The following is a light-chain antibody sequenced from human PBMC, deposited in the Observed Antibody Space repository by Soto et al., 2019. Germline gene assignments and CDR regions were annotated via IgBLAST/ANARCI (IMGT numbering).Light chain of an antibody. CDR1: QSVSNW. Sequence: DIKMTQSPSTLSASVGDRVTITCRASQSVSNWLAWYQQKRGKAPELLIYDASSLKSGVPSRFSGSGSGTEFTLTISNQHPDDFATDDCQQYNTYSAFCQGTKVEIK. V-gene: IGKV1-5*01. J-gene: IGKJ1*01. CDR2: DAS. CDR3: QQYNTYSA.